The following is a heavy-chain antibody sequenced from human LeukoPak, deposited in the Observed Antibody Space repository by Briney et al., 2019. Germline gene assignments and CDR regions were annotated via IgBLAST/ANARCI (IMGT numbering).Heavy chain of an antibody. V-gene: IGHV1-69*05. D-gene: IGHD2-21*01. CDR1: GGTFSSYA. J-gene: IGHJ4*02. CDR2: IIPIFGTA. Sequence: GASVKVSCKASGGTFSSYAISWVRQAPGQGLEWMGGIIPIFGTANYAQKFQGRVTITTDESTSTAYMELSSLRSEDTAVYYCARSYCGGDCYSGFDYWGQGPLVTVSS. CDR3: ARSYCGGDCYSGFDY.